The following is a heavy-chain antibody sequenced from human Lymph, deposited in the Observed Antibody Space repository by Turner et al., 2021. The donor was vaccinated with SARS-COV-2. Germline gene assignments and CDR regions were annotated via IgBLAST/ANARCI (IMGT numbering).Heavy chain of an antibody. CDR3: ARDSPYCSSTSCYDP. CDR1: GCTFSSYA. CDR2: IIPILAIA. J-gene: IGHJ5*02. Sequence: QVQLVQSGAEVKKPGSSVKVSCTASGCTFSSYAITWVRQAPGQGREWMGGIIPILAIANYAQKFQSRVTITADKSTSTAYMELSSLRSEDTAVYYCARDSPYCSSTSCYDPWGQGTLVTVSS. D-gene: IGHD2-2*01. V-gene: IGHV1-69*10.